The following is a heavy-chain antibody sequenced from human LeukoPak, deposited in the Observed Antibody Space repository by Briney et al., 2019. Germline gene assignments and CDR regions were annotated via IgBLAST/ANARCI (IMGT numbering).Heavy chain of an antibody. CDR3: AKEALTIFGRYYGMDV. D-gene: IGHD3-3*01. J-gene: IGHJ6*02. CDR1: GFTFSSYA. CDR2: ISGSGGST. V-gene: IGHV3-23*01. Sequence: PGGSLRLSCAASGFTFSSYAMSWVRQAPGKGLEWVSAISGSGGSTYYADSVKGRFTISRDNSKNTLYPQMNSLRAEDTAVYYCAKEALTIFGRYYGMDVWGQGTTVTVSS.